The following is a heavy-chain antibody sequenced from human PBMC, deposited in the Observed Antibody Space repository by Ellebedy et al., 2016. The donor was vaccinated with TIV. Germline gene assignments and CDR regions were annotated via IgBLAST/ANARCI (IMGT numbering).Heavy chain of an antibody. J-gene: IGHJ4*02. D-gene: IGHD5-24*01. Sequence: GGSLRLSCAASGFAFNNYNKIWVRQATGKGLEWISYISSDGITTGYADSVKGRFTISRDNAKASVYLQITSLRAEDTAVYYCARDMGRWLQFLAYWGQGTLVTVSS. CDR2: ISSDGITT. CDR3: ARDMGRWLQFLAY. V-gene: IGHV3-48*03. CDR1: GFAFNNYN.